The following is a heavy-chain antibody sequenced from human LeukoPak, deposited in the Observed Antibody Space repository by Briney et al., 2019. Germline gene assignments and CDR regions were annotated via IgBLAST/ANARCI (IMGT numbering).Heavy chain of an antibody. Sequence: AGGSLRLSCAAPGFTFSSYAMSWVRQAPGKGLEWVSAISGSGGGTYYADSVKGRFTISRDNSKNTLYLQMNSLRAEDTAVYYCAKAGGYCSGGSCYYFQHWGQGTLVTVSS. J-gene: IGHJ1*01. D-gene: IGHD2-15*01. V-gene: IGHV3-23*01. CDR1: GFTFSSYA. CDR2: ISGSGGGT. CDR3: AKAGGYCSGGSCYYFQH.